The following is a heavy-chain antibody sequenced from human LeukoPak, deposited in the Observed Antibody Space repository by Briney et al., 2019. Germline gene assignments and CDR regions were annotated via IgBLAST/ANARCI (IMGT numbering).Heavy chain of an antibody. CDR3: ARQQGDSSGWYSYYYYYMDV. J-gene: IGHJ6*03. Sequence: SETLSLTCTVSGGSISSSSYYWGWIRQPPGKGLEWIGSIYYSGSTYYNPSLKSRVTISVDTSKNQFSLKLSSVTAADTAVYYCARQQGDSSGWYSYYYYYMDVWGKGTTVTISS. CDR1: GGSISSSSYY. V-gene: IGHV4-39*01. D-gene: IGHD6-19*01. CDR2: IYYSGST.